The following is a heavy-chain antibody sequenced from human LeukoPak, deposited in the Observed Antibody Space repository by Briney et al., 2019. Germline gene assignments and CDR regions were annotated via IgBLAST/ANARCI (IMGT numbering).Heavy chain of an antibody. Sequence: GGSLRLSCAASGFTFSSYWMHWVRQAPGKGLVWVSRINSDGSSTSYADSVKGRFTISRDNAKNTLYLQMNSLRAEDTAVYYCARCPSGRSFHNWFDPWGQGTLVTVSS. CDR3: ARCPSGRSFHNWFDP. CDR2: INSDGSST. D-gene: IGHD3-10*01. J-gene: IGHJ5*02. CDR1: GFTFSSYW. V-gene: IGHV3-74*01.